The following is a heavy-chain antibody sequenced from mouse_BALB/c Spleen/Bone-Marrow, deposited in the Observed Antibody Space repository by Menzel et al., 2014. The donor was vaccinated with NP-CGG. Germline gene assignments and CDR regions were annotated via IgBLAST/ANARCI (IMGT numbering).Heavy chain of an antibody. CDR3: ARDDYYAMDY. CDR1: GFTFTDYY. V-gene: IGHV7-3*02. CDR2: IRNKANGYTT. Sequence: EVKLVESGGGLVQPGGSLRLSCATSGFTFTDYYMSWVRQPPGKALEWLGFIRNKANGYTTEYSASVKGRFNISRDNSQSILYLQMNTLRAEDSATYYCARDDYYAMDYWGQGTSVTVSS. J-gene: IGHJ4*01.